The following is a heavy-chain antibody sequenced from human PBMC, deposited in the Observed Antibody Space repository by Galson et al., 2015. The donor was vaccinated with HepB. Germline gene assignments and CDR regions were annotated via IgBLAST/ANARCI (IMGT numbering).Heavy chain of an antibody. D-gene: IGHD2-2*01. CDR1: GFTFSSYG. CDR2: ISYDGSNK. J-gene: IGHJ6*02. V-gene: IGHV3-30*18. CDR3: AKSQLLRFDYYYGMDV. Sequence: SLRLSCAASGFTFSSYGMHWVRQAPGKGLEWVAVISYDGSNKYYADSVKGRFTISRDNSKNTLYLQMNSLRAEDTAVYYCAKSQLLRFDYYYGMDVWGQGTTVTVSS.